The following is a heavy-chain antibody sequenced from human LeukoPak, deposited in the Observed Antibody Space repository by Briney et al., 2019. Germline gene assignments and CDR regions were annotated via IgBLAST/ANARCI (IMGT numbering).Heavy chain of an antibody. CDR1: GFTFSAYA. V-gene: IGHV3-21*01. Sequence: GGSLRLSCEASGFTFSAYAMTWVRQAPGKGLEWVSSISSSSSYIYYADSVKGRFTISRDNAKNSLYLQMNSLRAEDTAVYYCARDLYCSSTSCYASWGQGTLVTVSS. J-gene: IGHJ5*02. D-gene: IGHD2-2*01. CDR3: ARDLYCSSTSCYAS. CDR2: ISSSSSYI.